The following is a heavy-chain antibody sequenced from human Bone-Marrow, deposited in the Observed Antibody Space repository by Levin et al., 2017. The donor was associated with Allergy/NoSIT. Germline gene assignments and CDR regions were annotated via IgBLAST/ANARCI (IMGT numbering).Heavy chain of an antibody. J-gene: IGHJ5*02. D-gene: IGHD6-13*01. V-gene: IGHV4-39*01. CDR3: VRHLGPGLATAGTHWFDP. Sequence: SGPTLVKPTQTLSLTCTISGGSISSIYYWAWVRQSPGKGLEWIASIYYSGTTYYNPSLKSRVTISVDTSKNQFSLRLTSVTAADTSIYYCVRHLGPGLATAGTHWFDPWGQGTLVTVSS. CDR2: IYYSGTT. CDR1: GGSISSIYY.